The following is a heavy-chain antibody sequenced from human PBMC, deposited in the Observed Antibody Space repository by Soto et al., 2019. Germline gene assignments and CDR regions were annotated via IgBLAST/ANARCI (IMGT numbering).Heavy chain of an antibody. Sequence: PSETLSLTCAVSGGSISSTYFWSWIRQPPGKGLEWIGYIYHSGSTYYNPSLKSRVTISVDRSKNQFSLKLSSVTAADTAVYYCARVPGPWGQGTLVTVTS. D-gene: IGHD3-10*01. CDR2: IYHSGST. J-gene: IGHJ1*01. V-gene: IGHV4-30-2*01. CDR1: GGSISSTYF. CDR3: ARVPGP.